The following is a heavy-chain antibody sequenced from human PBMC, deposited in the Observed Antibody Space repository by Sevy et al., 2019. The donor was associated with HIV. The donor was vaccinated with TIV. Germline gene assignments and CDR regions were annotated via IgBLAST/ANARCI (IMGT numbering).Heavy chain of an antibody. CDR3: ARDAGYSTDWYPSDY. J-gene: IGHJ4*02. Sequence: GGYLRLSCAASEFMFSTYAMHWVRQAPGKGLEWVAVISYDGSRHYYADSVKGRFTISRDNSKNTLFLQMNSLRLEDTAFYYCARDAGYSTDWYPSDYWGQGTLVTVSS. V-gene: IGHV3-30-3*01. CDR1: EFMFSTYA. D-gene: IGHD6-19*01. CDR2: ISYDGSRH.